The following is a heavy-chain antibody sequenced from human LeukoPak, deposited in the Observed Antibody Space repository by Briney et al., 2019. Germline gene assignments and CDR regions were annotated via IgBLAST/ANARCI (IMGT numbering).Heavy chain of an antibody. CDR2: INGDGTST. D-gene: IGHD2-15*01. Sequence: GGSLRLSCAASGFTFSNHWLHWVRQAPGKGLVWVSRINGDGTSTIYADSVKGRFTISRDNAKSTVYLQMNSLRAEDAAVYYCARTGSGGDLDIWGQGTMVTVSS. CDR3: ARTGSGGDLDI. J-gene: IGHJ3*02. CDR1: GFTFSNHW. V-gene: IGHV3-74*01.